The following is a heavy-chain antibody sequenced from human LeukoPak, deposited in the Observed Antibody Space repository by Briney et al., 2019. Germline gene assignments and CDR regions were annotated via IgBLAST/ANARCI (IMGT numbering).Heavy chain of an antibody. CDR1: GGSISRGDYY. D-gene: IGHD3-10*01. V-gene: IGHV4-30-4*01. Sequence: PSETLSLTCTVSGGSISRGDYYWSWIRQSPGKGLEWIGYIYYSGSTFYNPPLKSRLTISVDTSKNHFSLKLNSVTAADTAVYYCARVRRFGELYNYYGMDVWGKGTTVTVSS. CDR3: ARVRRFGELYNYYGMDV. CDR2: IYYSGST. J-gene: IGHJ6*04.